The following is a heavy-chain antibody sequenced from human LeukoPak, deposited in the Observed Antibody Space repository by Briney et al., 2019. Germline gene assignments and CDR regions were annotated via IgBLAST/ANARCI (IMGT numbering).Heavy chain of an antibody. CDR2: IKQDGSEK. J-gene: IGHJ4*02. D-gene: IGHD4-17*01. CDR1: GFTFSNYW. CDR3: ARDKRYDYGDSHFDY. Sequence: GGSLRLSCAASGFTFSNYWMSWVRQAPGKGLEWVANIKQDGSEKYYVDSVKGRFTISRDNAKNSLYLQMNSLRAEDTAVYYCARDKRYDYGDSHFDYWGREPWSPSPQ. V-gene: IGHV3-7*01.